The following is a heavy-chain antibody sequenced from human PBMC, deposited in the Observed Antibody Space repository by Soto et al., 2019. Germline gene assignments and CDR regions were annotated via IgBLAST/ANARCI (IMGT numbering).Heavy chain of an antibody. Sequence: GGSLRLSCSASGFTFSSYAMHWVRQAPGKGLEYVSAISSNGGSTYYADSVKGRFTISRDNSKNTLYLQMSSLRAEDTAVYYCVKGVRVLVVVPLTHYYYGMDVWGQGTTVTVSS. CDR1: GFTFSSYA. J-gene: IGHJ6*02. V-gene: IGHV3-64D*08. CDR3: VKGVRVLVVVPLTHYYYGMDV. CDR2: ISSNGGST. D-gene: IGHD3-22*01.